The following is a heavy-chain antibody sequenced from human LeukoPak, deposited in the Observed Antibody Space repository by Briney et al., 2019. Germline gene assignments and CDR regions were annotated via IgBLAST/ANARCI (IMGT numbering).Heavy chain of an antibody. D-gene: IGHD3-10*01. CDR1: GFTFSNYA. Sequence: GGSLRLSCAASGFTFSNYAMSWVRQAPGKGLEWVSSISDSGGSTYYADSVKGRFTISRDNSKNTLYLQMNSLRAEDTAVYYCAKDRSITMVRGVTDYWGQGTLVTVSS. J-gene: IGHJ4*02. CDR2: ISDSGGST. CDR3: AKDRSITMVRGVTDY. V-gene: IGHV3-23*01.